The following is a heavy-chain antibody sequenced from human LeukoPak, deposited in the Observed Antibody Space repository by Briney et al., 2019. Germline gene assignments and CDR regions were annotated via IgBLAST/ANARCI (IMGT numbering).Heavy chain of an antibody. D-gene: IGHD6-19*01. CDR1: GFTFGDYT. Sequence: GGSLRLSCAASGFTFGDYTMHWVRQAPGKGLQWVSLISWDGPTIYYADSVKGRFTISRDNSKNFLYLQMNSLRTEDTALYYCVKEMEAGYSSGWYLGWGQGTLVTVSS. J-gene: IGHJ4*02. CDR2: ISWDGPTI. V-gene: IGHV3-43*01. CDR3: VKEMEAGYSSGWYLG.